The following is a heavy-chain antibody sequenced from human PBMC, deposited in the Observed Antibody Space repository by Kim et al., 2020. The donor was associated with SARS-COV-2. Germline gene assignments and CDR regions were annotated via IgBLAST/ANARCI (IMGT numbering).Heavy chain of an antibody. CDR2: IDCGNGNT. CDR3: LGGFYFDY. CDR1: GHFFTRDS. D-gene: IGHD3-16*01. Sequence: ASVKVSCKTSGHFFTRDSIHWVRQAPGQGLEWMGGIDCGNGNTIYSQKFQGRVTFTTDTSASTAYMELSFLRSEDSAVYYCLGGFYFDYWGQVTLVTVYS. V-gene: IGHV1-3*01. J-gene: IGHJ4*02.